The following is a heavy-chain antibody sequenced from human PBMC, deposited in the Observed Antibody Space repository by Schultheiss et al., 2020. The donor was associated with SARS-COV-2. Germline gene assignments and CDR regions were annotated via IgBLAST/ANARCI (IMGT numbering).Heavy chain of an antibody. D-gene: IGHD1-20*01. V-gene: IGHV3-21*04. CDR3: ARRSSDNWNYYYYYMDV. CDR1: GFTFSSYS. CDR2: ISSSSSYI. Sequence: GESLKISCAASGFTFSSYSMNWVRQAPGKGLEWVSSISSSSSYIYYADSVKGRFTISRDNAKNSLYLQMNSLRAEDTAVYYCARRSSDNWNYYYYYMDVWGKGTTVTVSS. J-gene: IGHJ6*03.